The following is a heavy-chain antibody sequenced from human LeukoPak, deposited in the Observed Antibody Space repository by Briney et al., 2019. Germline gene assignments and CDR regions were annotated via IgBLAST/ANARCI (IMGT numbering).Heavy chain of an antibody. CDR1: GGSIFSSNSY. V-gene: IGHV4-39*01. CDR2: IYYSGNT. Sequence: ASETLSLTCTVSGGSIFSSNSYWGWIRQPPGKGLEWIGSIYYSGNTYYNASLKSRVTISVDTSKNQFSLKLSSVTAADTAVYYCATSTIRGAFDIWGQGTMVTVSS. J-gene: IGHJ3*02. CDR3: ATSTIRGAFDI. D-gene: IGHD3-3*01.